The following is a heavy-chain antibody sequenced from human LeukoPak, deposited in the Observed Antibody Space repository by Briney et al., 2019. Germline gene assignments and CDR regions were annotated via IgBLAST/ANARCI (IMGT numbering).Heavy chain of an antibody. Sequence: GGSLRLSCAASGFIVSSNYVSWVRQAPGRGLEWVSVIHSGGTTYYADSVKGRFTISRDNSKNTLYLQMNSLRAEDTAVYYCARVWRYDPSGYPFDYWGQGTLVTVSS. CDR1: GFIVSSNY. J-gene: IGHJ4*02. CDR3: ARVWRYDPSGYPFDY. V-gene: IGHV3-66*01. CDR2: IHSGGTT. D-gene: IGHD3-22*01.